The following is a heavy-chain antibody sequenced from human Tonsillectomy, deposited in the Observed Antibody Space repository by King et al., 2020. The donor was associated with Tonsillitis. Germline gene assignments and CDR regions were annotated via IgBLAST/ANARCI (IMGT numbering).Heavy chain of an antibody. CDR1: GGTFSSYW. V-gene: IGHV3-74*01. J-gene: IGHJ6*02. Sequence: VQLVESGGGLVQPGGSLRVSCAASGGTFSSYWMHWVRHAPGKGLVWVSHINTDGSSTSYAESVKGRFTISRDNAKNMLYLQMNSLRAEDTAVYYCARGSNYDMPVWGQGTRVTVPS. CDR2: INTDGSST. CDR3: ARGSNYDMPV.